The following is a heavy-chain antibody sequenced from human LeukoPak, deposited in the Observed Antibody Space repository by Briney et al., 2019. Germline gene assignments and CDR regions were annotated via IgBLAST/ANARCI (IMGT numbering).Heavy chain of an antibody. CDR1: GFTFSSYA. V-gene: IGHV3-30-3*01. CDR3: ARDQGAQTVFHY. Sequence: GGSLRLSCAASGFTFSSYAMHWVRQAPGKGLEWVAVISYDGSNKYYADSVKGRFTISRDNSKNTLYLQMNSLRAEDTAVYYCARDQGAQTVFHYGGQEPLVPVPS. J-gene: IGHJ4*02. CDR2: ISYDGSNK. D-gene: IGHD1-26*01.